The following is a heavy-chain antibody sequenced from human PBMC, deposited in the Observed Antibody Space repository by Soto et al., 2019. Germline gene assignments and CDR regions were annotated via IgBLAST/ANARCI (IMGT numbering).Heavy chain of an antibody. V-gene: IGHV3-66*01. Sequence: GGSLRLSCAASGFTVSSNYMSWVRQAPGKGLEWVSVIYSGGSTYYADSVKGRFTISRDNSKNTLYLQMNSLRAEDTAVYYCASLSSSSRRFDYWGQGTLVTVSS. CDR1: GFTVSSNY. J-gene: IGHJ4*02. CDR2: IYSGGST. CDR3: ASLSSSSRRFDY. D-gene: IGHD6-6*01.